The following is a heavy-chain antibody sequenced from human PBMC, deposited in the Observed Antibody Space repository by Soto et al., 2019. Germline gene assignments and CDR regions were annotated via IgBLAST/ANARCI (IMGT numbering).Heavy chain of an antibody. CDR3: ASIVSSAHGEFSD. CDR1: GGSISSGGYY. V-gene: IGHV4-31*03. J-gene: IGHJ4*02. CDR2: IYYSGST. D-gene: IGHD3-10*01. Sequence: QVQLQESGPGLVKPSQTLSLTCTVSGGSISSGGYYWSWIRQHPGKGLEWIGYIYYSGSTYYNPSLTSRVTISVDTSKNQCSLKLSSVTAADPAVYYCASIVSSAHGEFSDWGQGTLVTVSS.